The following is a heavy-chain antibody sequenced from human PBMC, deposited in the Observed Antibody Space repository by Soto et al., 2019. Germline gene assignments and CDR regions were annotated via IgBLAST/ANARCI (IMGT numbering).Heavy chain of an antibody. CDR1: GFTFSSYG. CDR3: AKDSPYCSGCSCGLDH. D-gene: IGHD2-15*01. Sequence: PGGSLRLSCAASGFTFSSYGMHWVRQAPGKGLEWVAVISYDGSNKYYADSVKGRFTIARDNSKNTLYLQMNSLRAEDTAVYYCAKDSPYCSGCSCGLDHWGQGTLVTVSS. CDR2: ISYDGSNK. J-gene: IGHJ4*02. V-gene: IGHV3-30*18.